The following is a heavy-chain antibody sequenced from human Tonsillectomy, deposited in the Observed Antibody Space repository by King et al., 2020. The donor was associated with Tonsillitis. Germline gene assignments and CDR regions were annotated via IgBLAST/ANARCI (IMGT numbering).Heavy chain of an antibody. CDR1: GYTFSDYG. Sequence: VQLVESGSEVKKPGTSVKLSCKASGYTFSDYGIIWIRQAPGQGLEWMGWISGDNGFTNYAKKVQGRVTTTTDTSTSTAYMELRSLRSDDTAVYYCARVRSRYYDNSGPEFDYWGQGTLVTVSS. CDR2: ISGDNGFT. J-gene: IGHJ4*02. D-gene: IGHD3-22*01. CDR3: ARVRSRYYDNSGPEFDY. V-gene: IGHV1-18*04.